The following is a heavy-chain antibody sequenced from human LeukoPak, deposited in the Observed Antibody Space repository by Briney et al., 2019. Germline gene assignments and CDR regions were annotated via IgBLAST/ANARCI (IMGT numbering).Heavy chain of an antibody. Sequence: SETLSLTCAVYGGSFGGYYWSWIRQPPGKGLEWIGEINHSGSTNYNPSLKSRVTISVDTSKNQVSLKLNSVTAADTAVYYCARDYSGSYLEWFDPWGQGTLVTVSS. CDR1: GGSFGGYY. D-gene: IGHD1-26*01. V-gene: IGHV4-34*01. J-gene: IGHJ5*02. CDR2: INHSGST. CDR3: ARDYSGSYLEWFDP.